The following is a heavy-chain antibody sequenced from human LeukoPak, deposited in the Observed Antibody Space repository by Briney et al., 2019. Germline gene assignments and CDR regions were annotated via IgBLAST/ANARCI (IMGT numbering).Heavy chain of an antibody. Sequence: GGSLRLSCAAPGFTFSSYGMHWVRQAPGKGLEWVAVISYDGSNKYYADSVKGRFTISRDNSKNTLYLQMNSLRAEDTAVYYCAKLSSSSWYDVSGVYYFDYWGQGTLVTVSS. CDR1: GFTFSSYG. V-gene: IGHV3-30*18. CDR3: AKLSSSSWYDVSGVYYFDY. D-gene: IGHD6-13*01. CDR2: ISYDGSNK. J-gene: IGHJ4*02.